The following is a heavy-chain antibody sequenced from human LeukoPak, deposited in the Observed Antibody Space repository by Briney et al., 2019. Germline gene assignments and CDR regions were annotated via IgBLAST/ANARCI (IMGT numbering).Heavy chain of an antibody. CDR3: ARRIAAAGTNWFDP. J-gene: IGHJ5*02. Sequence: GASVNVSCKASGYTFTSYGISWVRQAPGQGLEWMGWISAYNGNTNYAQKLQGRVTMTTDTSTSTAYMELRSLRSDDTAVYYCARRIAAAGTNWFDPWGQGTLVTVSS. V-gene: IGHV1-18*04. CDR1: GYTFTSYG. D-gene: IGHD6-13*01. CDR2: ISAYNGNT.